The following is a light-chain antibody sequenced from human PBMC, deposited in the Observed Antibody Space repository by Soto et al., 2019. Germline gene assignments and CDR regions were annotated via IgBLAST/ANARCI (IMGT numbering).Light chain of an antibody. CDR2: SSN. V-gene: IGLV1-44*01. CDR3: GTWDDSLKSYM. CDR1: SSNIGNNP. J-gene: IGLJ3*02. Sequence: QSVLTQPPSASGTPGQSVTISCSGNSSNIGNNPVNWYQQLPGTAPKLLISSSNQRPSGVPYRISGSKSGASASLAITGLQSDDEADYYCGTWDDSLKSYMFGGGTKLTVL.